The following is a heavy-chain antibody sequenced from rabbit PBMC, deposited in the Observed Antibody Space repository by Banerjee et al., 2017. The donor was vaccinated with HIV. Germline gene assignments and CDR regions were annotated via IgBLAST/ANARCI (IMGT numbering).Heavy chain of an antibody. V-gene: IGHV1S45*01. D-gene: IGHD4-1*01. J-gene: IGHJ4*01. CDR2: IYTGTGDT. Sequence: QEQLEESGGALVTPGGTLTLTCKASGIDFIAYYYMCWVRQSPGKGPEWIACIYTGTGDTYYATWAEGRFTISKTSSTTVTLQMTSLTAADTATYFCARDLAGVIGWNFDLWGQGTLVTVS. CDR3: ARDLAGVIGWNFDL. CDR1: GIDFIAYYY.